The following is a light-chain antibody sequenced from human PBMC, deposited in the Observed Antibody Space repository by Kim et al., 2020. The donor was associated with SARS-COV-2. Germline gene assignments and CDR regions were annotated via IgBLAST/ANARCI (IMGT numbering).Light chain of an antibody. V-gene: IGKV3-20*01. J-gene: IGKJ1*01. CDR3: QQYGSSPKT. CDR1: QSVSSSS. Sequence: LSPGDRSTLSCRASQSVSSSSAWYQQTPGQPPRLLLYAASSRATGIPDRFSGSGSGTDFTLTISRLEPEDFAVYYCQQYGSSPKTFGQGTKVDIK. CDR2: AAS.